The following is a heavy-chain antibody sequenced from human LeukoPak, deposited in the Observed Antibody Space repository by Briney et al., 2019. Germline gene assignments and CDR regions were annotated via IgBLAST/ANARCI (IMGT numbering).Heavy chain of an antibody. V-gene: IGHV1-2*02. Sequence: ASVKVSCKASGYTFTGYYMHWVRQAPGQGLEWMGWINPNSGGTNYAQKFQGRLTMTRDTSISTAYMELSRLRSDDTAVYHCARIRTPYYYDTSGYSGFDYWGQGTLVTVSS. CDR3: ARIRTPYYYDTSGYSGFDY. CDR1: GYTFTGYY. D-gene: IGHD3-22*01. CDR2: INPNSGGT. J-gene: IGHJ4*02.